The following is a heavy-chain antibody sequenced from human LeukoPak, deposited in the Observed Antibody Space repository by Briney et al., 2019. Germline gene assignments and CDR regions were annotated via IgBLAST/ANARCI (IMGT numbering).Heavy chain of an antibody. J-gene: IGHJ4*02. D-gene: IGHD3-9*01. V-gene: IGHV3-48*01. CDR3: ARGELRYFDWFHFDY. Sequence: GGSLRLSCAASGFTFSSYSMNWGRQAPGKGLEWVSYISSSSSTIYYADSVKGRFTISRDNAKNSLYLQMNSLRAEDTAVYYCARGELRYFDWFHFDYWGQGTLVTVSS. CDR2: ISSSSSTI. CDR1: GFTFSSYS.